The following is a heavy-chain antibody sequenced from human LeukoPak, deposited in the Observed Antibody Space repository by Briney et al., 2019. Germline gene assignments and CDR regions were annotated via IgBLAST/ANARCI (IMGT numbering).Heavy chain of an antibody. CDR2: INHSGST. D-gene: IGHD2-2*01. CDR3: ATYVVVPAARGY. CDR1: GGSFSGYY. J-gene: IGHJ4*02. V-gene: IGHV4-34*01. Sequence: SETLSLTCAVYGGSFSGYYWSWIRQPPGKGLEWIGEINHSGSTNYNPSLKSRVTISVDTSKNQFSLKLSSVTAADTAVYYCATYVVVPAARGYWGQGTLVTVSS.